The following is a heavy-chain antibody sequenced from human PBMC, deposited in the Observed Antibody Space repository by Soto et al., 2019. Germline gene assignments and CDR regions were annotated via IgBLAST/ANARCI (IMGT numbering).Heavy chain of an antibody. Sequence: PGGSLRLSCEASGYTFSSYAMSWVHQAPGKGLEWVSSIYGSGGNTYYADSVKGRYTISRDNSKNTLYLQMNSLRAEDTAIYYCAKVRSPTPPRQMDASGQATTLTVSS. CDR2: IYGSGGNT. CDR3: AKVRSPTPPRQMDA. CDR1: GYTFSSYA. J-gene: IGHJ6*02. D-gene: IGHD2-15*01. V-gene: IGHV3-23*01.